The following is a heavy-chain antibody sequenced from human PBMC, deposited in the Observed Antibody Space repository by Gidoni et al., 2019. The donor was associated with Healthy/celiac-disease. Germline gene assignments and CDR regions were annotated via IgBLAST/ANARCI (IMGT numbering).Heavy chain of an antibody. CDR2: IIPIFGTA. CDR3: AIRGGRVDTVNGESTQDYYYYGMDV. Sequence: QVQLVQSGAEVKKPGSSVKVSCKASGGTFRSYAISRVPQAPGQGLEWMGGIIPIFGTANYAQKFQGRVTITADESTSTAYMELSSLRSEDTAVYYCAIRGGRVDTVNGESTQDYYYYGMDVWGQGTTVTVSS. CDR1: GGTFRSYA. J-gene: IGHJ6*02. D-gene: IGHD5-18*01. V-gene: IGHV1-69*01.